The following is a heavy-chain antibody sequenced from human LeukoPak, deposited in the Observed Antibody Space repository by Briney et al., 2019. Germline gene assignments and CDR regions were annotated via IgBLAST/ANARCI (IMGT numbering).Heavy chain of an antibody. Sequence: GRSLRLSCAASGFTFSSYAMHWVRQAPGKGLEWVAVISYDGSNKYYADSVKGRFTISRDNSKNTLYLQMNSLRAEDTAVYYCAKFFTGEYVRAFDVWGQGTMVTASS. V-gene: IGHV3-30*18. J-gene: IGHJ3*01. CDR3: AKFFTGEYVRAFDV. CDR2: ISYDGSNK. D-gene: IGHD3-10*02. CDR1: GFTFSSYA.